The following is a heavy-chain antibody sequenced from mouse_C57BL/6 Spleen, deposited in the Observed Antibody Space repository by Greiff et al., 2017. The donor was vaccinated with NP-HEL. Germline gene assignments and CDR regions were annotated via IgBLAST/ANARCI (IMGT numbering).Heavy chain of an antibody. CDR2: IYPRSGNT. CDR1: GYTFTSYG. CDR3: ARYGYDYAMDY. J-gene: IGHJ4*01. D-gene: IGHD2-2*01. Sequence: VKLQESGAELARPGASVKLSCKASGYTFTSYGISWVKQRTGQGLEWIGEIYPRSGNTYYNEKFKGKATLTADKSSSTAYMELRSLTSEDSAVYFCARYGYDYAMDYWGQGTSVTVSS. V-gene: IGHV1-81*01.